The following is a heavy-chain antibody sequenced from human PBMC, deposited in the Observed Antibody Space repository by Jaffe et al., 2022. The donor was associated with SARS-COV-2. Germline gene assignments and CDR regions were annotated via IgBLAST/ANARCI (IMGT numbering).Heavy chain of an antibody. J-gene: IGHJ6*02. Sequence: QVQLVESGGGVVQPGRSLRLSCAASGFTFSSYAMHWVRQAPGKGLEWVAVISYDGSNKYYADSVKGRFTISRDNSKNTLYLQMNSLRAEDTAVYYCARDGAYYYDSSGSYYYGMDVWGQGTTVTVSS. CDR3: ARDGAYYYDSSGSYYYGMDV. CDR1: GFTFSSYA. D-gene: IGHD3-22*01. CDR2: ISYDGSNK. V-gene: IGHV3-30-3*01.